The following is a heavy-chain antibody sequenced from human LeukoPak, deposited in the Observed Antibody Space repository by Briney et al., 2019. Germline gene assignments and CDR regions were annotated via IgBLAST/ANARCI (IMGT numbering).Heavy chain of an antibody. J-gene: IGHJ2*01. D-gene: IGHD6-13*01. V-gene: IGHV3-9*01. CDR1: GFTFDDYA. CDR2: ISWNNGSI. CDR3: AKLGDSAAGNVWYFDL. Sequence: PGGSLRLSCAASGFTFDDYAMHWVRQAPGKGLEWVSGISWNNGSIGYADSVKGRFTISRDNAKNSLYLQMNSLRAEDTALYYCAKLGDSAAGNVWYFDLWGRGTLVTVSS.